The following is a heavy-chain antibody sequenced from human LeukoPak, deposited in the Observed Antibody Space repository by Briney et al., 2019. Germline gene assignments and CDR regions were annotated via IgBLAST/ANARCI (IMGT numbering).Heavy chain of an antibody. CDR1: GFTFSSYG. CDR2: ISYDGSNK. CDR3: AKGPYYDILTGYYNDAFDI. J-gene: IGHJ3*02. V-gene: IGHV3-30*18. Sequence: GRSLRLSCAASGFTFSSYGMHWVRQAPGKGLEWVAVISYDGSNKYYADSVKGRFTVSRDNSKNTLYLQMNSLRAEDTAVYYCAKGPYYDILTGYYNDAFDIWGQGTMVTVSS. D-gene: IGHD3-9*01.